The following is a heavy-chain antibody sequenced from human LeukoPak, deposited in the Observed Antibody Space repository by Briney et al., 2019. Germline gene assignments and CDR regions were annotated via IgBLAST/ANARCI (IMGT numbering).Heavy chain of an antibody. CDR1: GVSISSYY. V-gene: IGHV4-59*01. J-gene: IGHJ6*03. CDR2: IYYSGST. CDR3: ARGPAGYPLSYYYYMDV. Sequence: PSETLSLTCTVSGVSISSYYWSWIRQPPGKGLEWIGYIYYSGSTNYNPSLKSRVTISVDTSKNQFSLKLSSVTAADTAVYYCARGPAGYPLSYYYYMDVWGKGTTVTVSS. D-gene: IGHD1-1*01.